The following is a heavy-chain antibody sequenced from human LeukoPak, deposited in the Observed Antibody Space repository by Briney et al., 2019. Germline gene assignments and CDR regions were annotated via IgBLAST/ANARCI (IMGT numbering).Heavy chain of an antibody. CDR1: GFTFSSFA. CDR3: ARSGLNRFDY. V-gene: IGHV3-23*01. D-gene: IGHD2-15*01. CDR2: CGSGGST. J-gene: IGHJ4*02. Sequence: GGSLRLSCAASGFTFSSFAMSWVRQAPGKGLEWVSTCGSGGSTYYADSVKGRFSISRDNSKNTLYLQMNSLRAEDTAAYYCARSGLNRFDYWGQGTLVTVSS.